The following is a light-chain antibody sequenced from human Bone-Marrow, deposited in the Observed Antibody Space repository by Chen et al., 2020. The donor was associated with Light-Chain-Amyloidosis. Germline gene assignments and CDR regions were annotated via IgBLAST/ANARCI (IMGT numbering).Light chain of an antibody. CDR3: QLWVGSGDRPV. CDR1: NIGSTI. CDR2: DDS. V-gene: IGLV3-21*02. Sequence: SYVLTQPSSVSVAPGQTATIAWGGNNIGSTIVHRYQQRPGQAPLLVVYDDSDRPSGSPDRLSGSISGITATLAISRVESGDEADYYCQLWVGSGDRPVFGGGTKLPV. J-gene: IGLJ3*02.